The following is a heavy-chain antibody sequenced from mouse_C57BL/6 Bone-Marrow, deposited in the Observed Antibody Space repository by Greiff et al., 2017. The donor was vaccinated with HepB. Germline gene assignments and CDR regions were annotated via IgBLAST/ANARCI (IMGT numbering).Heavy chain of an antibody. CDR2: IDPSGSYT. V-gene: IGHV1-50*01. D-gene: IGHD1-1*01. CDR3: ARWGYGSSAHFDY. CDR1: GYTFTSYW. Sequence: VQLQQPGAELVKPGASVKLSCKASGYTFTSYWMQWVKQRPGQGLEWIGEIDPSGSYTNYNQKFKGKATLTVDTSSSTAYMQLRSLTSEDSAVYCCARWGYGSSAHFDYGGQGTTLTVSS. J-gene: IGHJ2*01.